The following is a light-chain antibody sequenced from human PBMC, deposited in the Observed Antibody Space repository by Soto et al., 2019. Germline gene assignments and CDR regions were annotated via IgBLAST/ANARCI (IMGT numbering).Light chain of an antibody. CDR1: QSVGIN. Sequence: EIVMTQSPATLSVSPGERATLSCRASQSVGINLAWYQQKPGQAPSLLIYTASTLQTGVPSRFSGSGSGTHFTLTISSVHPEDFATYYCQQSYNTPRTFGQGTKVDI. V-gene: IGKV3-15*01. CDR2: TAS. CDR3: QQSYNTPRT. J-gene: IGKJ1*01.